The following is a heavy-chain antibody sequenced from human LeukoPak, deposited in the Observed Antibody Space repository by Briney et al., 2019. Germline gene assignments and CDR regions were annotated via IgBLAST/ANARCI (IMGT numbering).Heavy chain of an antibody. Sequence: GASVKVSCKASGYTFTSYAMHWVRQAPGQRLEWMGWISAYNGNTNYAQKLQGRVTMTTDTSTSTAYMELRSLRSDDTAVYYCARDPSGWNDVIDYWGQGTLVTVSS. CDR3: ARDPSGWNDVIDY. CDR2: ISAYNGNT. D-gene: IGHD1-1*01. CDR1: GYTFTSYA. V-gene: IGHV1-18*01. J-gene: IGHJ4*02.